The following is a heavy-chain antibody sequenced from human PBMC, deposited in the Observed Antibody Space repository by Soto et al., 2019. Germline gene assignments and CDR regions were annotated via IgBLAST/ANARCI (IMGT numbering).Heavy chain of an antibody. Sequence: ASVKVSCKASGGTFSSYAISWVRQAPGQGLEWMGGIIPIFGTANYAQKFQGRVTITADESTSTAYMELSSLRSEDTAVYYCANGLDSSGYYLAYYYGMDVWGQGTTVTVSS. CDR1: GGTFSSYA. D-gene: IGHD3-22*01. CDR2: IIPIFGTA. CDR3: ANGLDSSGYYLAYYYGMDV. J-gene: IGHJ6*02. V-gene: IGHV1-69*13.